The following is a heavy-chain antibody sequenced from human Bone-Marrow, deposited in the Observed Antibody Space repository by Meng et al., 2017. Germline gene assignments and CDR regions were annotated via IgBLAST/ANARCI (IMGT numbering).Heavy chain of an antibody. V-gene: IGHV4-4*07. CDR3: ARGGLAYDSSGPFVQH. J-gene: IGHJ1*01. Sequence: ESLKISCTVSGASISSYHWSWIRQPAGKGLEWIGRIYTSGSTNYNPSLKSRVTISVDTSKNQFSLKLSSVTAADTAVYYCARGGLAYDSSGPFVQHWGQGILVTVSS. D-gene: IGHD3-22*01. CDR2: IYTSGST. CDR1: GASISSYH.